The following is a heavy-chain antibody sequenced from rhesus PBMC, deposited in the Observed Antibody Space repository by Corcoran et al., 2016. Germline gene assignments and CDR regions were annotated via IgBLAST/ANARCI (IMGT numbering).Heavy chain of an antibody. CDR2: IYCSGSST. CDR3: ASDTPYGSSPNRFDY. Sequence: QLQLQESGPGLVKPSETLSVTCAVSGGSINSSYWSWIRQAPGKGLEWIGLIYCSGSSTHHNPTLKSRVTLSVDTSKNQLSLKLSSVTAAHTAVYYCASDTPYGSSPNRFDYWGQGVLVTVSS. CDR1: GGSINSSY. V-gene: IGHV4-169*02. D-gene: IGHD4-29*01. J-gene: IGHJ4*01.